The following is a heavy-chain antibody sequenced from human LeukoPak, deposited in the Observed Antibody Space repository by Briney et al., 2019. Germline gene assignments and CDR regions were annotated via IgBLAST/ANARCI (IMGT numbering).Heavy chain of an antibody. CDR1: GFTFSSYA. V-gene: IGHV3-23*01. Sequence: GGSLRLSCAASGFTFSSYAMSWVRQAPGKGLEWVSAISGSGGSTYYADSVKSRFTISRDNSKNTLYLQMNSLRAEDTAVYYCAKRDGNNSKSFFDYWGQGTLVTVSS. J-gene: IGHJ4*02. CDR2: ISGSGGST. CDR3: AKRDGNNSKSFFDY. D-gene: IGHD5-24*01.